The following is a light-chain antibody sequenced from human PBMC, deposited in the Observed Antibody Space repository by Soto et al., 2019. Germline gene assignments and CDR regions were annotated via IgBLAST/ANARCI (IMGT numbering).Light chain of an antibody. CDR2: AAF. CDR3: QHSHNTPYT. Sequence: DGQMPQSPSSVSASVGDRVTITCRASQSISNYLNWYQQKPGKAPKLLIYAAFSFQSGVPSRFSGSGSGTDFTLAISSLQPEDVATYHGQHSHNTPYTFGQGTMLEIK. J-gene: IGKJ2*01. CDR1: QSISNY. V-gene: IGKV1-39*01.